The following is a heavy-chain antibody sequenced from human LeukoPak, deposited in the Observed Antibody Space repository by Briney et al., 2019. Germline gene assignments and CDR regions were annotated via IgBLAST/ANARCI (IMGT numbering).Heavy chain of an antibody. V-gene: IGHV1-2*02. CDR3: ASVDYGGVGFDY. D-gene: IGHD4-23*01. CDR1: GYTFTGYY. CDR2: INPNSGGT. Sequence: ASVKVSRKASGYTFTGYYMHWVRQAPGQGLEWMGWINPNSGGTNYAQKFQGRVTMTRDTSISTAYMELSRLRSDDTAVYYCASVDYGGVGFDYWGQGTLVTVSS. J-gene: IGHJ4*02.